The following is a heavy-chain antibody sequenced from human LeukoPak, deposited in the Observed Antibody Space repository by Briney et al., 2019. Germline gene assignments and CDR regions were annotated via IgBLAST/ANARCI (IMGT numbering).Heavy chain of an antibody. CDR3: ARDYVWGSYRLFAFDI. V-gene: IGHV3-21*01. D-gene: IGHD3-16*02. J-gene: IGHJ3*02. Sequence: GGSLRLSCAASGFTFSSYSMNWVRQAPGKGLEWVSSISSSSSYIYYADSVKGRFTISRDNAKSSLYLQMNSLRAEDTAVYYCARDYVWGSYRLFAFDIWGQGTMVTVSS. CDR1: GFTFSSYS. CDR2: ISSSSSYI.